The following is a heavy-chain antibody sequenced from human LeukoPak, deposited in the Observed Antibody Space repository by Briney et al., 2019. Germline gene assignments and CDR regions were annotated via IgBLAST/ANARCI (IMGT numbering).Heavy chain of an antibody. Sequence: PSETLSLTCTVSGGSISSGGYYWSWIRQHPGKGLEWIGYIYYSGSTYYNPSLKSRVTISVDTSKNQFSLKLSPVTAADTAVYYCARDRVVVVPAALGETITIHYGMDVWGQGTTVTVSS. CDR2: IYYSGST. CDR3: ARDRVVVVPAALGETITIHYGMDV. J-gene: IGHJ6*02. V-gene: IGHV4-31*03. D-gene: IGHD2-2*01. CDR1: GGSISSGGYY.